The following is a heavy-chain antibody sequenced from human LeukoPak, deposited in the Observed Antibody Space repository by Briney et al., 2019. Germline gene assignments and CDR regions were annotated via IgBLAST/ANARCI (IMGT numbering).Heavy chain of an antibody. Sequence: ASVKVSCKASGGTFSSYAISSVRQAPGQGLEWMGGIIPILGIANYAQKFQGRVTITADKSTSTAYMELSSLRSEDTAVYYCARAPTYYDIFYYYGMDVWGQGTTVTVSS. D-gene: IGHD3-9*01. CDR3: ARAPTYYDIFYYYGMDV. CDR1: GGTFSSYA. CDR2: IIPILGIA. V-gene: IGHV1-69*10. J-gene: IGHJ6*02.